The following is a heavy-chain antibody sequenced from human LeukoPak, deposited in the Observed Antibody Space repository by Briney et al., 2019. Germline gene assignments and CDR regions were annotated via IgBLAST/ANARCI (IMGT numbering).Heavy chain of an antibody. CDR3: ARPGRYSRLAFDI. V-gene: IGHV3-74*01. CDR2: INSDGSRT. CDR1: GFTFSSYW. Sequence: GGSLRLSCAASGFTFSSYWMHWVRQAPGQGLVWVSRINSDGSRTSYADSVKGRFTISRDNAKNTLYLQMNSLRAEDTAVYYCARPGRYSRLAFDIWGQGTMVTVSS. D-gene: IGHD5-12*01. J-gene: IGHJ3*02.